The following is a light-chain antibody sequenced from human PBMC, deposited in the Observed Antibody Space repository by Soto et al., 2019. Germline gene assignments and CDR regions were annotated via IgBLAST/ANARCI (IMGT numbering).Light chain of an antibody. CDR2: LGS. CDR1: QSLLQTNGYTY. Sequence: DIVMTQSPLSLPVTPGEPASISCRSSQSLLQTNGYTYLDWYLQKPGQSPQLLIYLGSNRASGVPDRFSGSGSGTDFTLKISRVEAEDVGIYYCMQALEIPETFGQGTKVDIK. CDR3: MQALEIPET. V-gene: IGKV2-28*01. J-gene: IGKJ1*01.